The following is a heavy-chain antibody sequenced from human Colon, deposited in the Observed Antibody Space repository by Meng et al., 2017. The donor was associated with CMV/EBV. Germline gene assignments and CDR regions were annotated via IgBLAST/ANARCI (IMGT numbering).Heavy chain of an antibody. J-gene: IGHJ4*02. CDR1: GYSFTGYY. CDR2: INTDDGDT. V-gene: IGHV1-2*06. CDR3: ARDRASLYYQFDS. D-gene: IGHD5/OR15-5a*01. Sequence: QVQLVQAGFEVRRPGASVNVSCKASGYSFTGYYLHWLRPAPGQRLEWLGRINTDDGDTKYAPKFRGRATMTRDTSITTAYMELDGLTSDDTATYYCARDRASLYYQFDSWGQGTLVTVSS.